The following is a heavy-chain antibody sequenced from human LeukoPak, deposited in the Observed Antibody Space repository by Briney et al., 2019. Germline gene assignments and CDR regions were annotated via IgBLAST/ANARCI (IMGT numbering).Heavy chain of an antibody. Sequence: ASVKVSCKASGYTFTGYYMHWVRQAPGQGLEWMGWINPNSGGTNYAQKFQGRVTMTRDTSISTAYMEPSRLRSDDTAVYYCARDNKPTYVWGSSRPTRTNWFDPWGQGTLVTVSS. CDR1: GYTFTGYY. CDR2: INPNSGGT. D-gene: IGHD3-16*01. CDR3: ARDNKPTYVWGSSRPTRTNWFDP. V-gene: IGHV1-2*02. J-gene: IGHJ5*02.